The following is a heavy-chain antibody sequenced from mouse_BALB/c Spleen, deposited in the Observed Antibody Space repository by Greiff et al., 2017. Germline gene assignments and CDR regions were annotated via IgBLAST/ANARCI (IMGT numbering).Heavy chain of an antibody. CDR3: ARRLGYAMDY. CDR1: GYTFTSYW. Sequence: QVQLQQSGAELAKPGASVKMSCKASGYTFTSYWMHWVKQRPGQGLEWIGYINPSTGYTEYNQKFKDKATLTADKSSSTAYMQLSSLISEDSAVYYCARRLGYAMDYWGQGTSVTVSS. V-gene: IGHV1-7*01. CDR2: INPSTGYT. J-gene: IGHJ4*01. D-gene: IGHD4-1*01.